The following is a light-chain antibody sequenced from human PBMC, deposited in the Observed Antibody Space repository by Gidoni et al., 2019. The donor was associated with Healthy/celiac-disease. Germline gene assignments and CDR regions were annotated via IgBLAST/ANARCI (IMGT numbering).Light chain of an antibody. CDR1: QDISNY. J-gene: IGKJ5*01. CDR2: DAS. CDR3: QQYDNLLIT. V-gene: IGKV1-33*01. Sequence: DIQMTQSPSSLSASEGDRVTITCQASQDISNYLNWYQQKPGKAPKLLIYDASNLETGVPSRFSGSGSGTDLTFTISSLQPEDIATYYCQQYDNLLITFGQGTRLEIK.